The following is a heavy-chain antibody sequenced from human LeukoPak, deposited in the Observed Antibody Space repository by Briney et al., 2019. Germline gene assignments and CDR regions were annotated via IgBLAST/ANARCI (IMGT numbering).Heavy chain of an antibody. J-gene: IGHJ3*02. D-gene: IGHD2-21*02. Sequence: QPGGSLRLSCAASGFTFSSYAMHWVRQAPGKGLEWVAVISYDGSNKYYADSVKGRFTISRDNSKNTLYLQMNSLRAEDTAVYYCARGCGGDCYSYDAFDIWGQGTMVTVSS. CDR3: ARGCGGDCYSYDAFDI. V-gene: IGHV3-30*04. CDR2: ISYDGSNK. CDR1: GFTFSSYA.